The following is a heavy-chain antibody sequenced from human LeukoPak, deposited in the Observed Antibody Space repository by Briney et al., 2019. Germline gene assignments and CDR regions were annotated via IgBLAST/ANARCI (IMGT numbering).Heavy chain of an antibody. Sequence: PGESLRLSCSTSGFTFSNHFMHWVRQAPGKGLEYVSSIGPNGASTLYADSVKGRFTISRDNSKNALYLQLTSLRLEDTALYYCVKDLTGTWSFDYWGQGTLVTVPS. D-gene: IGHD3-9*01. CDR2: IGPNGAST. CDR3: VKDLTGTWSFDY. J-gene: IGHJ4*02. V-gene: IGHV3-64D*06. CDR1: GFTFSNHF.